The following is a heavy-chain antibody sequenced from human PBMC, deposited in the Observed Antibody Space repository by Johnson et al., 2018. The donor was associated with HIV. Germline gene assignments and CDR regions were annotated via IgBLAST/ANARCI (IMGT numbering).Heavy chain of an antibody. J-gene: IGHJ3*02. CDR2: ILSDGSER. CDR3: ARKADAFDI. V-gene: IGHV3-30*04. Sequence: QVQLVESGGGVVQPGRSLRLSCAASGFTFSSYAMHWVRQAPGKGLEWVSIILSDGSERYYVDSVTGRFTISRDNAKKSVYLQMNSLRAEDTAVYYCARKADAFDIWGQGTMITVSS. CDR1: GFTFSSYA.